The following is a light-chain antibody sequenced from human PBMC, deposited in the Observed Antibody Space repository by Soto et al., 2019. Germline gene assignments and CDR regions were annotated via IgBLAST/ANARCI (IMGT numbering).Light chain of an antibody. J-gene: IGLJ2*01. Sequence: QPVLTQPPSASGTPGQRVTISCSGSSSNIGSNTVNWYQQLPGTAPKLLIYSNNQRPSGVPDRFSGSKSGTSASLAISGLQSADEDDDYCAAWYDGLHGSVVFGGGTKLTVL. CDR2: SNN. CDR1: SSNIGSNT. CDR3: AAWYDGLHGSVV. V-gene: IGLV1-44*01.